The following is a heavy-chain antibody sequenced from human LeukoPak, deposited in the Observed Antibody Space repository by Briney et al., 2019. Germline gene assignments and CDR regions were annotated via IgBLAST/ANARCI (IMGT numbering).Heavy chain of an antibody. D-gene: IGHD3-10*01. J-gene: IGHJ4*02. CDR2: ISYSGST. CDR3: ARYVVYGSGKYYFDY. V-gene: IGHV4-59*01. CDR1: GGSISRYY. Sequence: SETLSLTCTVSGGSISRYYWSWIRQPPGKGLEWIGYISYSGSTNYNPSLKSRVTISVDTSKNQFSLKLRSVTAADTAVYYCARYVVYGSGKYYFDYWGQGTLVTVSS.